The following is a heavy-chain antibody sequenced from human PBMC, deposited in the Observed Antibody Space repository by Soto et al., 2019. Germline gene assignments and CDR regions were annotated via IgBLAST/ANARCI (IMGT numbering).Heavy chain of an antibody. CDR3: ATCMENYPCGYFDY. V-gene: IGHV3-48*01. J-gene: IGHJ4*02. Sequence: GGSLRLSCAASGFTFSSYSMNWVRQAPGKGLEWVSYISSSSSTIYYADSVKGRFTISRDNAKNSLYLQMNSLRAEDTAVYYCATCMENYPCGYFDYWGQGTLVTVSS. CDR1: GFTFSSYS. CDR2: ISSSSSTI. D-gene: IGHD1-7*01.